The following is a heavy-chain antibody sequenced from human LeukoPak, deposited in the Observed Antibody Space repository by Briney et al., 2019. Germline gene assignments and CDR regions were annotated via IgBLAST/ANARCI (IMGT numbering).Heavy chain of an antibody. CDR1: GFTFSSHA. Sequence: PGGSLRLSCAASGFTFSSHAMSWVRQAPGKGLELVSAFSGSGGSTYYADSVKGRFTISRDNAKNSLYLHMRSLRAEDTAVYYCAREVGESSRWNWFDPWGQGTLVTVSS. V-gene: IGHV3-23*01. J-gene: IGHJ5*02. CDR2: FSGSGGST. D-gene: IGHD2-15*01. CDR3: AREVGESSRWNWFDP.